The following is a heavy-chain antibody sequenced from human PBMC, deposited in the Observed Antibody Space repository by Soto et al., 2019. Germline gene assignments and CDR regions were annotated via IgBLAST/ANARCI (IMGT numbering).Heavy chain of an antibody. D-gene: IGHD5-12*01. J-gene: IGHJ5*02. CDR2: ISPYSDDT. Sequence: ASVKVSCKASGYTFINYGISWVRQAPGQGLEWMGWISPYSDDTKYAQKFQGRVTMTTDTSTSTAYMELTSLTSADTAVYYCARSPPDIVVPGPWFDPWGPGTLVTVSS. CDR3: ARSPPDIVVPGPWFDP. V-gene: IGHV1-18*04. CDR1: GYTFINYG.